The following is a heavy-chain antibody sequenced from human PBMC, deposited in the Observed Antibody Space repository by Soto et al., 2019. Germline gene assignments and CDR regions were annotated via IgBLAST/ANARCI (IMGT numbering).Heavy chain of an antibody. Sequence: EVQLVESGGGLVQPGESLRLSCAASGFTCSNYGMHWVRQAPGKGLVWVSRIDSDGSRITYADFVKGRFTISRDNAKNTVYLPMNSLTAEDTAVYYCVRTSLVVAVATREDFWGQGTLVTVAS. CDR1: GFTCSNYG. CDR3: VRTSLVVAVATREDF. CDR2: IDSDGSRI. J-gene: IGHJ4*02. V-gene: IGHV3-74*01. D-gene: IGHD2-15*01.